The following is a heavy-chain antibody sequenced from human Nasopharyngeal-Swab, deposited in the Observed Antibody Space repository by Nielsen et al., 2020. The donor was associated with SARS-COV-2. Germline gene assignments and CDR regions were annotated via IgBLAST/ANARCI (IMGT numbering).Heavy chain of an antibody. CDR3: ARGSCSGGSCSPYTWFDP. CDR2: LYNSGSI. Sequence: SETLSLTCTASGGSISSYYWSWIRQSPGKGLEWIGYLYNSGSIKYNPSLKSRVTISVDTSKNQFSLNLRSVTAADTAVYYCARGSCSGGSCSPYTWFDPWGQGTLVTVSS. D-gene: IGHD2-15*01. V-gene: IGHV4-59*13. J-gene: IGHJ5*02. CDR1: GGSISSYY.